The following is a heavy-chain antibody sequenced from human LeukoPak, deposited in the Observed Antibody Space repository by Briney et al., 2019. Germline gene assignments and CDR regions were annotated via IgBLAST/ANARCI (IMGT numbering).Heavy chain of an antibody. V-gene: IGHV1-8*01. D-gene: IGHD7-27*01. Sequence: ASVKVSCKASGYTFTSYDINWVRQATGQGLEWMGWMNPNSGNTGYAQKFQGRVTMTRNTSISTAYMELSSLRSEDTAVYYCARDHHWGLNSWFDPWGQGTLVTVSS. J-gene: IGHJ5*02. CDR1: GYTFTSYD. CDR2: MNPNSGNT. CDR3: ARDHHWGLNSWFDP.